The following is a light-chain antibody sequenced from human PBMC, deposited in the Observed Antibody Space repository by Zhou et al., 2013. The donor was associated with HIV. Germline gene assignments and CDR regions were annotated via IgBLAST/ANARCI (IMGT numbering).Light chain of an antibody. CDR2: AAS. CDR1: QSISNY. J-gene: IGKJ3*01. CDR3: QQSYSTPFS. Sequence: DFQMTQSPSSLSASVGDRVTITCRASQSISNYLNWYQQKPGKAPKLLIYAASILQSGVPSRFSGSGSGTEFTLTISSLQPEDFASYFCQQSYSTPFSFGPGTRVNIK. V-gene: IGKV1-39*01.